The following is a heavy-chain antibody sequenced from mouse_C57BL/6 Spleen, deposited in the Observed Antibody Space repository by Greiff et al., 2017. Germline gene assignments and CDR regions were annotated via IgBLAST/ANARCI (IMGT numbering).Heavy chain of an antibody. D-gene: IGHD2-5*01. J-gene: IGHJ3*01. CDR2: SRNKANDYTT. CDR3: ARDADSNYGGFAY. V-gene: IGHV7-1*01. CDR1: GFTFSDFY. Sequence: EVNVVESGGGLVQSGRSLRLSCATSGFTFSDFYMEWVRQAPGKGLEWIAASRNKANDYTTEYSASVKGRFIVSRDTSQSILYLQMNDLRAEDTAMYYCARDADSNYGGFAYWGQGTLVTVSA.